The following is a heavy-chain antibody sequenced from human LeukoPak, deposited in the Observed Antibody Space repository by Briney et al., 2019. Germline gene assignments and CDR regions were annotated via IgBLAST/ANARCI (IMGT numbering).Heavy chain of an antibody. CDR3: ARDLSGYCSGGSCAGYYYGMDV. J-gene: IGHJ6*02. V-gene: IGHV4-59*12. Sequence: PSETLSLTCTVSGGSISSYYWSWIRQPPGKGLEWIGYIYYSGSTNYNPSLKSRVTISVDTSKNHFSLKLSSVTAADTAVYYCARDLSGYCSGGSCAGYYYGMDVWGQGTTVTVSS. D-gene: IGHD2-15*01. CDR2: IYYSGST. CDR1: GGSISSYY.